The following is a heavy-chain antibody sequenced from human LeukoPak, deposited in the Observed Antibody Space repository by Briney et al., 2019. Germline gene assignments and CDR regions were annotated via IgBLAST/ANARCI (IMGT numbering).Heavy chain of an antibody. D-gene: IGHD5-24*01. CDR1: GGSISSYY. V-gene: IGHV4-59*01. CDR2: IYYSGST. J-gene: IGHJ4*02. Sequence: SETLSLTCTVSGGSISSYYWSWIRQPPGKGLEWIGYIYYSGSTNYNPSLKSRVTISVDTSKNQFSLKLSSVTAADTAVYYCARYRDGYNGGEFDYWGQGALATVSS. CDR3: ARYRDGYNGGEFDY.